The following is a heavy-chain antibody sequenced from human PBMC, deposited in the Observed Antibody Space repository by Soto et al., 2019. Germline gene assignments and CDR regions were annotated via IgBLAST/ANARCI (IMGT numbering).Heavy chain of an antibody. J-gene: IGHJ4*02. Sequence: VQLVEYGGGLVQPGGSLRLSCAASGFTFSSYSMGWVRQAPGKGLERVSTISGSGGSRFFADSVKGRFTIYRDISKNTLDLHRNSLKVEDAALYYCAKGEGYSGYDSLDYWGQGTPVTVSS. V-gene: IGHV3-23*04. D-gene: IGHD5-12*01. CDR1: GFTFSSYS. CDR3: AKGEGYSGYDSLDY. CDR2: ISGSGGSR.